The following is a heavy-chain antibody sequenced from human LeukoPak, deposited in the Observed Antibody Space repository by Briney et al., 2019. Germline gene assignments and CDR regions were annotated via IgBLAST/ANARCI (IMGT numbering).Heavy chain of an antibody. CDR1: GFTFHDYA. D-gene: IGHD4-17*01. Sequence: GGSLRLSCAASGFTFHDYAMHWVRQAPGKGLEWVSGISWNSGNIVYADSVKGRFTISRDNAKNSLYLQMDSLRAEDMALYYCAKGQTIITMTTFDYWGQGTLVTVSS. CDR3: AKGQTIITMTTFDY. J-gene: IGHJ4*02. V-gene: IGHV3-9*03. CDR2: ISWNSGNI.